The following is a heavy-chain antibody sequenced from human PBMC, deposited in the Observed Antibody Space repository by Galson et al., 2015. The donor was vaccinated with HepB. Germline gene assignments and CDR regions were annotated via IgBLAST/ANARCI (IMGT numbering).Heavy chain of an antibody. J-gene: IGHJ3*02. Sequence: SLRLSCAASGFTFSSYGMHWVRQAPGKGLEWVAVISYDGSNKYYADSVKGRFTISRDNSKNTLYLQMNSLRAEDTAVYYCAKGVDYYDSSGLDAFDIWGQGTMVTVSS. CDR3: AKGVDYYDSSGLDAFDI. CDR2: ISYDGSNK. CDR1: GFTFSSYG. V-gene: IGHV3-30*18. D-gene: IGHD3-22*01.